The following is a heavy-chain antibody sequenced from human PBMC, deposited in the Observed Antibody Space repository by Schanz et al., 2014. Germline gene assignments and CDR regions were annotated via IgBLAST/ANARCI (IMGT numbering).Heavy chain of an antibody. D-gene: IGHD5-12*01. J-gene: IGHJ5*02. Sequence: QVQLQQWGAGLLKPSETLSLTCAVYGGSFSSNYWSWIRQHPGKGLEWIGFISYSGSTYYNPSLKSRVTISVDTSRTQSSLKLNSVPAADTAVYYCARGGSVATIAPYTWFDPWGQGTLVTVSS. V-gene: IGHV4-34*02. CDR3: ARGGSVATIAPYTWFDP. CDR2: ISYSGST. CDR1: GGSFSSNY.